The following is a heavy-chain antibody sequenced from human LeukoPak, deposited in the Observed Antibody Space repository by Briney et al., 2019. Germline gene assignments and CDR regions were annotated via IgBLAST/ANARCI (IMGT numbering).Heavy chain of an antibody. CDR1: GGSISSYY. J-gene: IGHJ6*02. CDR2: IYYSGST. D-gene: IGHD3-22*01. Sequence: SETLSLTCTVSGGSISSYYWSWIRQPPGKGLEGIGYIYYSGSTNYNPSLKSRVTISVDHSNNQLSLKLSSATAAATAVYYCARTYYYDSSGYYKHYYYYGMDVWGQGTTVTVSS. CDR3: ARTYYYDSSGYYKHYYYYGMDV. V-gene: IGHV4-59*08.